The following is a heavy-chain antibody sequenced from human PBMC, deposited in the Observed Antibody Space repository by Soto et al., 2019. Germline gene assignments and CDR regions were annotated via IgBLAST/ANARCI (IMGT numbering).Heavy chain of an antibody. Sequence: ASVKVSCKTSGYTFTSYGISWVRQAPGQGLEWMGWISTYNGNTNYAQKFQGRATMTTDTSTTTAYMELRSLKSDDTAVYYCARLLFLEWFDDYWGQGTLVTVSS. CDR3: ARLLFLEWFDDY. CDR1: GYTFTSYG. V-gene: IGHV1-18*04. D-gene: IGHD3-3*01. CDR2: ISTYNGNT. J-gene: IGHJ4*02.